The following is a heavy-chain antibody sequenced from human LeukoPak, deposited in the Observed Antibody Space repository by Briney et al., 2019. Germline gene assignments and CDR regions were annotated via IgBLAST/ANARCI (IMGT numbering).Heavy chain of an antibody. CDR3: ARAVVAAYYDFWSGYFDY. V-gene: IGHV3-30*19. CDR1: GFTFSSYG. D-gene: IGHD3-3*01. Sequence: PGGSLRLSCAASGFTFSSYGMHWVRQAPGKGLEWVAVISYDGSNKYYADSVKGRFTISRDNSKNTLYLQMNSLRAEDTAVYYCARAVVAAYYDFWSGYFDYWGQGTLVTVSS. CDR2: ISYDGSNK. J-gene: IGHJ4*02.